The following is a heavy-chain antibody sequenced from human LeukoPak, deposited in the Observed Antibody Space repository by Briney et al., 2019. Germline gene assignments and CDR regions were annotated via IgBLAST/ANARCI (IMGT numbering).Heavy chain of an antibody. D-gene: IGHD4-23*01. V-gene: IGHV3-30*01. CDR1: GFTFSSYA. CDR2: ISYDGGNT. J-gene: IGHJ4*02. CDR3: ARTLRWRNYFDY. Sequence: GRSLRLSCAASGFTFSSYAMHWVRQAPGKGLEWVAVISYDGGNTYYADSVKGRFTISRDNSKNTLYLQLNSLRAEDTAVYYCARTLRWRNYFDYRGQGTLVTVSS.